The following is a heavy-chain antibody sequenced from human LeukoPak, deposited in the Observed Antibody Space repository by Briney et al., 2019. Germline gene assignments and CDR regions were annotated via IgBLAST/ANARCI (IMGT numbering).Heavy chain of an antibody. Sequence: GGSLRLSCAASGFTFSSYAMHWVRQAPGKGLEWVAIISYDGTNKYYADSVKGRFTISRDNSKNTLYLQMNSLRAEDTAVYYCARDSLGDPTYYFDYWGQGTLVTVSS. CDR2: ISYDGTNK. CDR3: ARDSLGDPTYYFDY. V-gene: IGHV3-30*04. CDR1: GFTFSSYA. D-gene: IGHD3-10*01. J-gene: IGHJ4*02.